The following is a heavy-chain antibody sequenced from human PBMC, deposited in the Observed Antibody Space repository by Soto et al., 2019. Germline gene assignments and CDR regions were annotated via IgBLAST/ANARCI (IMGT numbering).Heavy chain of an antibody. CDR2: IIPIFGTA. V-gene: IGHV1-69*13. CDR1: GGTFSSYA. J-gene: IGHJ4*02. D-gene: IGHD3-3*01. Sequence: GASVKVSCKASGGTFSSYAISWVRQAPGQGLEWMGGIIPIFGTANYAQKFQGRVTITADESTSTAYMELSSLRSEDTAVYYCARGRITIFGVVTLPYYFDYWGQGTLVTVSS. CDR3: ARGRITIFGVVTLPYYFDY.